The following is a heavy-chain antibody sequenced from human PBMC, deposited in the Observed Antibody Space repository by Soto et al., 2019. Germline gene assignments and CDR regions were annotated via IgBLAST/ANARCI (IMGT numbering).Heavy chain of an antibody. CDR1: GGSISSGDYY. D-gene: IGHD2-15*01. J-gene: IGHJ4*02. CDR2: IYYSGST. CDR3: ARCASSCSLGF. Sequence: SETLSLTCTVSGGSISSGDYYWSWIRQPPGKGLEWIGYIYYSGSTYYNPSLMSRVTISVDTSKNQFSLKLSSVTAADTAVYYCARCASSCSLGFWGQGTLATVSS. V-gene: IGHV4-30-4*01.